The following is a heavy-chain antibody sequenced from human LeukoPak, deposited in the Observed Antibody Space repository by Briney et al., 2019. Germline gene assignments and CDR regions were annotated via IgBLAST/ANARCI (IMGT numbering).Heavy chain of an antibody. V-gene: IGHV4-4*02. D-gene: IGHD3-3*01. CDR2: INDNGRT. J-gene: IGHJ4*02. CDR1: GGSISNTNW. CDR3: ARLDWSGYYIDF. Sequence: PSGTLSLTRGVSGGSISNTNWWTWVRQPPGKGLEWIGYINDNGRTNYNPSLKSRVTIAVDASKNQFSPRLKSVTAADTAVYHCARLDWSGYYIDFWGQGTLVTVSS.